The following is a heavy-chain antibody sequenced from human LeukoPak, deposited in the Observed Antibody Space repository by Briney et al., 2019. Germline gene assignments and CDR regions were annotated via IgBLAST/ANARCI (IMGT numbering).Heavy chain of an antibody. D-gene: IGHD3-9*01. V-gene: IGHV4-39*01. CDR1: GGSISSSSYY. J-gene: IGHJ4*02. CDR2: IYYSGST. CDR3: ARHRDDILTGYFVG. Sequence: SETLSLTCTVSGGSISSSSYYWGWIRQPPGKGLEWIGSIYYSGSTYYNPSLKSRVTISVDTSKNQFSLKLSSVTAADTAVYYCARHRDDILTGYFVGWGQGTLVTVSS.